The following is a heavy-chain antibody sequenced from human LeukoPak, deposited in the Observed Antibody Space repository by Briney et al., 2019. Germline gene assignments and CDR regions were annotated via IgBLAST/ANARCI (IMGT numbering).Heavy chain of an antibody. Sequence: PGGSLRLSCAVSGFIFSNHYMHWVRQAPGKGLGWVSRINNDGSITSYADSVKGRFTVSRDNAKNTLYLQMNSLGAEDPAVYYFVLMVWGGGQGTLVTVSS. J-gene: IGHJ1*01. D-gene: IGHD3-10*01. CDR2: INNDGSIT. CDR3: VLMVWG. V-gene: IGHV3-74*01. CDR1: GFIFSNHY.